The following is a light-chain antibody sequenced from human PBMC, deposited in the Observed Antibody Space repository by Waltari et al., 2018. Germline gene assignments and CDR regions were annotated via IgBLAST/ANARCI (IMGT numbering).Light chain of an antibody. V-gene: IGLV1-44*01. Sequence: QSVLTQPPSASGTPGQRVTISCFGSRSNIGNTIVSWYLQVPGTAPNLLIYNNNQRPSGVPGRVSGSKSGTSASLAISWLQSEDEAEYSCAAWDDSLEGWVFGGGTRLTVL. CDR1: RSNIGNTI. J-gene: IGLJ3*02. CDR2: NNN. CDR3: AAWDDSLEGWV.